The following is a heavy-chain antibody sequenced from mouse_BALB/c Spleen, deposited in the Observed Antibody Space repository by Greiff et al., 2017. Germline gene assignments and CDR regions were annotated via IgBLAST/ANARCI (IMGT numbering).Heavy chain of an antibody. CDR1: GFTFSSFG. D-gene: IGHD2-10*02. J-gene: IGHJ2*01. Sequence: EVKLMESGGGLVQPGGSRKLSCAASGFTFSSFGMHWVRQAPEKGLEWVAYISSGSSTIYYADTVKGRFTISRDNPKNTLFLQMTSLRSEDTAMYYCARGRYGNYVGYWGQGTTLTVSS. V-gene: IGHV5-17*02. CDR3: ARGRYGNYVGY. CDR2: ISSGSSTI.